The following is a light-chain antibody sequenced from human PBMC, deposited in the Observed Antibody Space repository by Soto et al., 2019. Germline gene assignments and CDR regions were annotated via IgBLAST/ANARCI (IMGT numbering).Light chain of an antibody. CDR3: QQYNNWPPAT. V-gene: IGKV3-15*01. CDR1: QSVSSN. Sequence: EIVMTQSPATLSVSPGERATLSCRASQSVSSNLAWYQQKPGQAPRLLMYGASTRAAGFPARFSGSGSGTEFTLTISSLQSEDFAVYYCQQYNNWPPATFGQGTKAEIK. J-gene: IGKJ1*01. CDR2: GAS.